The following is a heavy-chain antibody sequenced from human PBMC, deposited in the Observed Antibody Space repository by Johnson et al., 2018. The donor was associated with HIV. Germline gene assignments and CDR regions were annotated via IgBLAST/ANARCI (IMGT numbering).Heavy chain of an antibody. CDR2: ISYDGGDK. D-gene: IGHD6-13*01. V-gene: IGHV3-30*19. J-gene: IGHJ3*01. CDR3: ARDGESQQLPLGDAFDV. Sequence: QMQLVESGGGVVQPGGSLRLSCAASGFTFSSYGMHWVRQAPGKGLEWVAVISYDGGDKDNADYVKGRFTISRDNSKNTLNLQMSSLRAEDTAMYYCARDGESQQLPLGDAFDVWGQGTMVTVSS. CDR1: GFTFSSYG.